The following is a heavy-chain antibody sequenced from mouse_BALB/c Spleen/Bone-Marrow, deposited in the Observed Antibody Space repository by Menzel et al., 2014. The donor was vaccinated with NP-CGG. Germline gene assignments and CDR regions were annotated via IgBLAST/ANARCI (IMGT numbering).Heavy chain of an antibody. CDR1: GFTFSSYA. CDR3: ARYHGSSYDY. J-gene: IGHJ2*01. Sequence: DVMLVESGGGLVKPGGSLKLSCAASGFTFSSYAMSWVRQTPEKRLEWVATISSGGNYTYYPDSVKGRFTISRDNAKNTLYLQMSSLRSEDTAMYYCARYHGSSYDYWGQGTTLTVSS. V-gene: IGHV5-9-1*01. D-gene: IGHD1-1*01. CDR2: ISSGGNYT.